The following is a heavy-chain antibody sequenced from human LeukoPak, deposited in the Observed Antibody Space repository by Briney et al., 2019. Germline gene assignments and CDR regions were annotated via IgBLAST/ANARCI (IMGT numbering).Heavy chain of an antibody. CDR1: GFTFSNAW. CDR2: IYSGGST. J-gene: IGHJ4*02. Sequence: GGSLRLSCAASGFTFSNAWMNWVRQAPGKGLEWVSVIYSGGSTYYADSVKGRFTISRDNSKNTLYLQMNSLRAEDTAVYYCAKDSSFDYWGQGTLVTVSS. V-gene: IGHV3-53*01. CDR3: AKDSSFDY.